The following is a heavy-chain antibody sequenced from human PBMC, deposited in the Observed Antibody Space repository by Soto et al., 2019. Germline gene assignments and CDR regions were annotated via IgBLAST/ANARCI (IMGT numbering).Heavy chain of an antibody. CDR3: ASQGFGAIHGLVDV. CDR1: GGSISNYY. J-gene: IGHJ6*02. Sequence: QVQLQESGPGLVKPSETLSLTCTVSGGSISNYYCSWFRLRPGTGPGWIGVMHYGGNSHYYPSLRSRGTVTVATSKYQFSLGLKSVTAAATALSYYASQGFGAIHGLVDVWGHGTTVIVSS. CDR2: MHYGGNS. V-gene: IGHV4-59*13. D-gene: IGHD3-10*01.